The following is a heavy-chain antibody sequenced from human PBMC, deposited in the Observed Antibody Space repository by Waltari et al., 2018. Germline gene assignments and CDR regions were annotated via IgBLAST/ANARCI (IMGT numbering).Heavy chain of an antibody. V-gene: IGHV3-33*06. Sequence: QVQLVESGGGVVQPGRSLRLSCAASGFTFSSYGMHWVRQAPGKGLEWVAVIWYDGSNKYYADSVKGRFTISRDNSKNTLYLQMNSLRAEDTAVYYCAKDYRLRVRGVIFPDAFDIWGQGTMVIVSS. CDR2: IWYDGSNK. J-gene: IGHJ3*02. D-gene: IGHD3-10*01. CDR3: AKDYRLRVRGVIFPDAFDI. CDR1: GFTFSSYG.